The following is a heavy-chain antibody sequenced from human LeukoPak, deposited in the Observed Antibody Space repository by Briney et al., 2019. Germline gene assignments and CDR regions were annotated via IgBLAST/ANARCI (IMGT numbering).Heavy chain of an antibody. D-gene: IGHD3-9*01. J-gene: IGHJ4*02. CDR2: IYYSGST. CDR3: ARERYFDWLLD. V-gene: IGHV4-59*12. Sequence: SETLSLTCTVSGGSISSYYWSWIRQPPGKGLEWIGYIYYSGSTNYNPSLKSRVTISVDTSKNQFSLKLSSVTAADTAVYYCARERYFDWLLDWGQGTLVTVSS. CDR1: GGSISSYY.